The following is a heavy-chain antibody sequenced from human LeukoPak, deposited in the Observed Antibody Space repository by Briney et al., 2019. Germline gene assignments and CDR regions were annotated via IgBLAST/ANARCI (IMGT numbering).Heavy chain of an antibody. Sequence: ASVKVSCXASGGTFSSYAISWVRQAPGQGLEWMGGIIPIFGTANYAQKFQGRVTITTDESTSTAYMELSSLRSEDTAVYYCARGPARCEQLVPGYYYYYYMDVWGKGTTVTVSS. CDR3: ARGPARCEQLVPGYYYYYYMDV. CDR1: GGTFSSYA. D-gene: IGHD6-6*01. CDR2: IIPIFGTA. V-gene: IGHV1-69*05. J-gene: IGHJ6*03.